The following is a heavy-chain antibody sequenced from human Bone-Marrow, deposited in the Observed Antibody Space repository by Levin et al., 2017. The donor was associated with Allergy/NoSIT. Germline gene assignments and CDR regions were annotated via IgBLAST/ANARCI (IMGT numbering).Heavy chain of an antibody. Sequence: VSGPTLVKPTQTLTLTCTFSGFSLSDSGMCVSWIRQPPGKALEWLAYIDWDGEKYYSTSLETRLSISRDTSDHQVLLTMTNVDPVDTATYYCARISRYNYGLTLDSWGQGTLVTVSS. D-gene: IGHD5-24*01. CDR2: IDWDGEK. J-gene: IGHJ4*02. V-gene: IGHV2-70*13. CDR3: ARISRYNYGLTLDS. CDR1: GFSLSDSGMC.